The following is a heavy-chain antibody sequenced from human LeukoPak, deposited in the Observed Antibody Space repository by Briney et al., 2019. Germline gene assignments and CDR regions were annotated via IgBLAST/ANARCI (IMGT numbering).Heavy chain of an antibody. D-gene: IGHD3-16*01. V-gene: IGHV4-59*12. CDR1: GGSFSGYY. CDR3: ARARDYDYVWGSSQFDY. J-gene: IGHJ4*02. CDR2: IYYSGST. Sequence: SETLSLTCAVYGGSFSGYYWSWIRQPPGKGLEWIGYIYYSGSTNYNPSLKSRVTISVDTSKNQFSLKLSSVTAADTAVYYCARARDYDYVWGSSQFDYWGQGTLVTVSS.